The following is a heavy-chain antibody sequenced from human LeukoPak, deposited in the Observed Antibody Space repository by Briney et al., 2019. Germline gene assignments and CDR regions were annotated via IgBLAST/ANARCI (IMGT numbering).Heavy chain of an antibody. V-gene: IGHV1-69*06. Sequence: SVKVSCKASGGTFSSYAISWVRQAPGQGLEWMGGIIHIFGTANYAQKFQGRVTITADKSTSTAYMELSSLRSEDTAVYYCATGYCSGGSCYSGSYYYYYYMDVWGKGTTVTVSS. CDR2: IIHIFGTA. CDR1: GGTFSSYA. CDR3: ATGYCSGGSCYSGSYYYYYYMDV. J-gene: IGHJ6*03. D-gene: IGHD2-15*01.